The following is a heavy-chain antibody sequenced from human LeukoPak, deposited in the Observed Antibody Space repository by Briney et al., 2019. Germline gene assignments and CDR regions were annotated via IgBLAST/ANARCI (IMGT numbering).Heavy chain of an antibody. CDR3: AKHYHFDC. CDR2: ISSSVDRT. V-gene: IGHV3-23*01. CDR1: GFTFSSYA. Sequence: GGSLRLSCAASGFTFSSYAMSWVRRAPGKGLEWVSSISSSVDRTSYADSVKGRFTISRDNSRNTLFLQMHSLRAEDTAVYFCAKHYHFDCWGQGTLVTVSS. D-gene: IGHD3-10*01. J-gene: IGHJ4*02.